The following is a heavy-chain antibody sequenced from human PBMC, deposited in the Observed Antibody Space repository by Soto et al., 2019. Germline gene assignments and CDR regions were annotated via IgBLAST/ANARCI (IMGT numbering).Heavy chain of an antibody. Sequence: SETLSLTCAVSGGSISSGGYSWSWIRQSPGKGLEWIGYIYHSGSTYYKPSLKSRVTISLDRSKNQFSLKLTSVTAAGTAVYYCAQGSTVTHYFDYWGQGTLVTVSS. D-gene: IGHD4-17*01. CDR3: AQGSTVTHYFDY. CDR1: GGSISSGGYS. J-gene: IGHJ4*02. CDR2: IYHSGST. V-gene: IGHV4-30-2*06.